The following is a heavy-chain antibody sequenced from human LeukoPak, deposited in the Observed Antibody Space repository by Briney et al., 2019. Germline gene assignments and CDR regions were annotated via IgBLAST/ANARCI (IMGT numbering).Heavy chain of an antibody. CDR1: GFTFSTYG. Sequence: PGGSLRLSCAASGFTFSTYGMHWVRQAPGKGLEWVTFIRSDGSNKYYADSVKGRFTISRDNSKNTLYLQMNSLTAEDTAVYYCAKAVGGVPSAGTGLSYYYYMDGWGKGTTVTISS. CDR2: IRSDGSNK. CDR3: AKAVGGVPSAGTGLSYYYYMDG. V-gene: IGHV3-30*02. D-gene: IGHD6-13*01. J-gene: IGHJ6*03.